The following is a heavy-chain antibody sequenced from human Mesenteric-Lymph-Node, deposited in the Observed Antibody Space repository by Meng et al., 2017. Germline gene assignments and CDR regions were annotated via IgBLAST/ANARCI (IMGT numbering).Heavy chain of an antibody. CDR1: GFTFSSYS. CDR3: AREVDVLRYFDWLYAQKYYYGMDV. CDR2: ISSSSSYI. V-gene: IGHV3-21*01. D-gene: IGHD3-9*01. J-gene: IGHJ6*02. Sequence: GESLKISCAASGFTFSSYSMNWVRQAPGKGLEWVSSISSSSSYIYYADSVKGRFTISRDNAKNSLYLQMNSLRAEDTAVYYCAREVDVLRYFDWLYAQKYYYGMDVWGQGTTVTVSS.